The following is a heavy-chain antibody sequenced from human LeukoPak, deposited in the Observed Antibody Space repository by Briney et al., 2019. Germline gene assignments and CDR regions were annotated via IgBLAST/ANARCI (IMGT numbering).Heavy chain of an antibody. CDR3: ARPLKVRGAESAFDI. Sequence: ASVKVSCKASGYTFTSYAMHWVRQAPGQRLEWMGWINAGNGNTKYSQKFQGRVTITRDTSASTAYMELSSLRSEDTAVYYCARPLKVRGAESAFDIRGQGTMVTVSS. CDR2: INAGNGNT. D-gene: IGHD3-10*01. CDR1: GYTFTSYA. V-gene: IGHV1-3*01. J-gene: IGHJ3*02.